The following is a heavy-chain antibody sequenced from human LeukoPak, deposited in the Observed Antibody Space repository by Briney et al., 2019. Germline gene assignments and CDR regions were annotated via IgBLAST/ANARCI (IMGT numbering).Heavy chain of an antibody. V-gene: IGHV1-69*04. J-gene: IGHJ6*02. CDR3: ASVHMAAAGIYYYYGMDV. Sequence: SVKVSCKASGGTFSSYAISWVRQAPGQGLEWMGRIIPILGIANYAQKFQGRVTITADKSTSTAYMELSSLRSEDTAVYYCASVHMAAAGIYYYYGMDVWGQGTTVTVSS. CDR1: GGTFSSYA. D-gene: IGHD6-13*01. CDR2: IIPILGIA.